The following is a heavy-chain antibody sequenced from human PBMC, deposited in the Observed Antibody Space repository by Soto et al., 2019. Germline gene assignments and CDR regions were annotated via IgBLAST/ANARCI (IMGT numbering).Heavy chain of an antibody. V-gene: IGHV3-23*01. CDR1: GFTFSSYA. CDR3: AKVGITITPPIHYFDY. Sequence: EVQLLESGGGLVQPGGSLRLSCAASGFTFSSYAMSWVRQAPGKGLEWVSAISGSGGSTYYADSVKVRFTISRDNSKNTLYLQMNSLRAEDTAVYYCAKVGITITPPIHYFDYWGQGTLVTVSS. CDR2: ISGSGGST. J-gene: IGHJ4*02. D-gene: IGHD3-9*01.